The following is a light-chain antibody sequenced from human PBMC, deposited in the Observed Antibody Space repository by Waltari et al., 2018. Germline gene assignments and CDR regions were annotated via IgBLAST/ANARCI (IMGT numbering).Light chain of an antibody. V-gene: IGKV3-11*01. CDR3: QQRSNWPRT. CDR2: DAS. CDR1: QRVGRA. J-gene: IGKJ2*01. Sequence: EIVLTQSPATLSLSPGERASLSCRASQRVGRALAWYQQKPGQAPGLLNYDASSRATGIPARFSGSGSGTDFTLTISSLEPEDFAVYYCQQRSNWPRTFGQGTKLDIK.